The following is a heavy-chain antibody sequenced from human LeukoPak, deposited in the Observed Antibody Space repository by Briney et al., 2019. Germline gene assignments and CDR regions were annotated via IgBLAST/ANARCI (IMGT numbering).Heavy chain of an antibody. CDR1: GGTFSSYA. CDR3: ARDDYQPLPDRPGAFDI. Sequence: SLKVSCKASGGTFSSYAISWVRQAPGQGLEWMGRIIPIVVVAKYARKFQCRATVIADKSTSTAYMELSSLRSEDTAVYYCARDDYQPLPDRPGAFDIWGQGTMVTVSS. D-gene: IGHD2-2*01. J-gene: IGHJ3*02. CDR2: IIPIVVVA. V-gene: IGHV1-69*04.